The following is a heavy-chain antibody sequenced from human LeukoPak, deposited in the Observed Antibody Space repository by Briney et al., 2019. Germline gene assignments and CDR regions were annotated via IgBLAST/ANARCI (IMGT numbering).Heavy chain of an antibody. J-gene: IGHJ3*02. Sequence: GASVKVSCKASGYTFTSYGISWVRQAPGQGLEWMGIINPSGGSTSYAQKFQGRVTMTRDTSTSTVYMELSSLRSEDTAVYYCARPLRNWNPGAFDIWGQGTMVTVSS. CDR3: ARPLRNWNPGAFDI. D-gene: IGHD1-1*01. V-gene: IGHV1-46*01. CDR1: GYTFTSYG. CDR2: INPSGGST.